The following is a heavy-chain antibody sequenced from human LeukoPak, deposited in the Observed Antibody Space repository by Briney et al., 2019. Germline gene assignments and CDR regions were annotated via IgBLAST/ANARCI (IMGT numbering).Heavy chain of an antibody. V-gene: IGHV3-74*01. Sequence: HPGGSLRLSCVASGFTFSSYWMHWVRQAPGKGLVWVSRINSDGSSTSYADSVKGRFTISRDNAKNTLYLQMNSLRAEDTAVYYCARDPLKVVRGVITHHFDYWGQGTLVTVSS. CDR1: GFTFSSYW. CDR2: INSDGSST. D-gene: IGHD3-10*01. J-gene: IGHJ4*02. CDR3: ARDPLKVVRGVITHHFDY.